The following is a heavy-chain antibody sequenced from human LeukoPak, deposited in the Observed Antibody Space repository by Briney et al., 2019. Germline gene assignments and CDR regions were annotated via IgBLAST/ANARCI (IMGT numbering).Heavy chain of an antibody. CDR1: GGTFSSYA. D-gene: IGHD6-19*01. V-gene: IGHV1-69*04. Sequence: ASVKVSCKASGGTFSSYAISWVRQAPGQGLEWMGRIIPIFGIANYAQKFQGRVTITADKSTSTVYMELSSLRSEDTAVYYCARESGSGWYGDLAEYFQHWGQGTLVTVSS. J-gene: IGHJ1*01. CDR2: IIPIFGIA. CDR3: ARESGSGWYGDLAEYFQH.